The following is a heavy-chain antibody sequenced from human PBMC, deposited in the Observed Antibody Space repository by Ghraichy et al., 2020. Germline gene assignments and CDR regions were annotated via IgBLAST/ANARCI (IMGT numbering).Heavy chain of an antibody. CDR1: GGSFSGYY. CDR3: ARGLSLGYRSSTSCYGEPRRRAFDI. V-gene: IGHV4-34*01. Sequence: SETLSLTCAVYGGSFSGYYWSWIRQPPGKGLEWIGEINHSGSTNYNPSLKSRVTISVDTSKNQFSLKLSSVTAADTAVYYCARGLSLGYRSSTSCYGEPRRRAFDIWGQGTMVTVSS. J-gene: IGHJ3*02. D-gene: IGHD2-2*01. CDR2: INHSGST.